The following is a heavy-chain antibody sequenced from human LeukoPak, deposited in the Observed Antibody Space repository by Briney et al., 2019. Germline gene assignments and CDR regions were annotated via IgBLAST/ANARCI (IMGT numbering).Heavy chain of an antibody. Sequence: PGGSLRLSCAASGFTVSSNYMSWVRQAPGKGLEWVSVIYSGGSTYYADSVKGRFTISRDNSKNTLYLQMNSLRADDTAVYYCARFYSSGWYPRGSSTFDYWGQGTLVTVSS. CDR2: IYSGGST. V-gene: IGHV3-53*01. CDR3: ARFYSSGWYPRGSSTFDY. D-gene: IGHD6-19*01. J-gene: IGHJ4*02. CDR1: GFTVSSNY.